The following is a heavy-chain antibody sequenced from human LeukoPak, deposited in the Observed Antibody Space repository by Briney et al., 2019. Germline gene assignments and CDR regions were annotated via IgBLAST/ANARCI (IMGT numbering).Heavy chain of an antibody. J-gene: IGHJ4*02. V-gene: IGHV1-2*02. CDR3: ARDKSWGAWELLIDY. CDR2: INPNSGGT. CDR1: GYTFTGYY. Sequence: ASVKVSCTASGYTFTGYYMHWVRQAPGQGLEWMGWINPNSGGTNYAQRFQGRVTMTRDTSISTAYMELSRLRSDDTAVYYCARDKSWGAWELLIDYWGQGTLVTVSS. D-gene: IGHD1-26*01.